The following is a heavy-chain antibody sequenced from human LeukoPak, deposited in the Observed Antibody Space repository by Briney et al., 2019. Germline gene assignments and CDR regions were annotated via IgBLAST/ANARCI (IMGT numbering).Heavy chain of an antibody. CDR1: GYSISSGYY. D-gene: IGHD2-15*01. CDR3: ARVAPDCSGGSCYSFDY. Sequence: PSETLSLTCTVSGYSISSGYYWGWIRQPPGKGLEWIGSIYHSGSTYYSPSLKSRVTISVDTSKNQFSLKLNSVTAADTAVYYCARVAPDCSGGSCYSFDYWGQGTLVTVSS. CDR2: IYHSGST. J-gene: IGHJ4*02. V-gene: IGHV4-38-2*02.